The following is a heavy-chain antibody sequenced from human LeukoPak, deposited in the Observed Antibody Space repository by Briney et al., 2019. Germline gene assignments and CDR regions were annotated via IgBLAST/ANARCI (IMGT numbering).Heavy chain of an antibody. CDR2: ISGDGGNI. CDR3: AKDLPQYYDFWSGYYGGFDY. J-gene: IGHJ4*02. CDR1: GFTFGDYA. V-gene: IGHV3-43*02. D-gene: IGHD3-3*01. Sequence: GGSLRLSCAASGFTFGDYAMHWVRQAPGKGLEWVSLISGDGGNIYYAESVKGRFTISRDNSKNSLYLQMSSLRTEDTALYYCAKDLPQYYDFWSGYYGGFDYWGQGTLVTVSS.